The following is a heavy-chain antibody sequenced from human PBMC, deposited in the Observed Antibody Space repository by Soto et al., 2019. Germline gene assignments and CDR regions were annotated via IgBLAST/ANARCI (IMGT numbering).Heavy chain of an antibody. CDR2: ISYDGSNK. Sequence: GGSLRLSCAASGFTFSSYGMHWVRQAPGKGLEWVAVISYDGSNKYYADSVKGRFTISRDNSKNTLYLQMNSLRAEDTAVYYCAKKFPVGRFLEWSSTNNWFDPWGQGTLVTVSS. J-gene: IGHJ5*02. CDR3: AKKFPVGRFLEWSSTNNWFDP. D-gene: IGHD3-3*01. CDR1: GFTFSSYG. V-gene: IGHV3-30*18.